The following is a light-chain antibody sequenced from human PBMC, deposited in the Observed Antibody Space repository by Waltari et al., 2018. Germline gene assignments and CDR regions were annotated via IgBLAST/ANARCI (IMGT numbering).Light chain of an antibody. CDR3: QQLNSYPYT. Sequence: IQLTQSPSSLSASIGDRVTITCRASQGISSFLAWYQQKPGKAPELLIYAASTLESGVPSRFSGSGSGTEFTLTISSLQPEDFATYYCQQLNSYPYTFGQGTKLEIK. V-gene: IGKV1-9*01. CDR1: QGISSF. CDR2: AAS. J-gene: IGKJ2*01.